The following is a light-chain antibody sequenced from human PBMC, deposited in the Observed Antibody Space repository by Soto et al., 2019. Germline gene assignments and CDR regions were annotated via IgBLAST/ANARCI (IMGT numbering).Light chain of an antibody. CDR1: SSNIGSNT. CDR2: SNN. V-gene: IGLV1-44*01. CDR3: AAWDDTLNGVV. Sequence: QSVLTQPPSASGTPGQRVTISCSGSSSNIGSNTVNWYQQLPGTAPKLLIYSNNQRPSGVPDRFSGSKSGTSASLAISGLRSGDGADYYCAAWDDTLNGVVFGGGTKLTVL. J-gene: IGLJ2*01.